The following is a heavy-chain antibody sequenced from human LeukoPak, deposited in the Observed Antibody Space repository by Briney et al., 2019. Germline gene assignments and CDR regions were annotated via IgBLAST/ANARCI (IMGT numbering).Heavy chain of an antibody. CDR3: AKDFWSDY. D-gene: IGHD3-3*01. J-gene: IGHJ4*02. CDR2: ISYDGSNK. CDR1: GFTFSSYG. V-gene: IGHV3-30*18. Sequence: PGGSLRLSCAASGFTFSSYGMHWVRQAPGKGLEWVAVISYDGSNKYYADSVKGLFTISRDNSKNTLYLQMNSLRAEDTAVYYCAKDFWSDYWGQGTLVTVSS.